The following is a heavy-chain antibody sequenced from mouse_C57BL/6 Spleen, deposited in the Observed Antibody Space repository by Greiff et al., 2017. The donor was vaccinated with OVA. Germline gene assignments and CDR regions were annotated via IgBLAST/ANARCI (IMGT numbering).Heavy chain of an antibody. J-gene: IGHJ1*03. CDR2: INPNNGGT. Sequence: VQLQQSGPELVKPGASVKLSCKASGYTFTDYNMHWVKQSHGKSLEWIGYINPNNGGTSYNQKFKGKATLTVNKSSSTAYMELRSLTSEDAAVYYSARRDYYSSSYWYFDVWGTGTTVTVSA. V-gene: IGHV1-22*01. D-gene: IGHD1-1*01. CDR1: GYTFTDYN. CDR3: ARRDYYSSSYWYFDV.